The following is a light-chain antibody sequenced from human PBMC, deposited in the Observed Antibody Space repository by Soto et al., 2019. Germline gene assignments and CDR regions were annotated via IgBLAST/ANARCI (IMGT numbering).Light chain of an antibody. CDR3: QQYGGSWT. V-gene: IGKV3-20*01. CDR2: GAS. Sequence: EFVLTQSPGTLSLSPGERATLSCRASQTVRNNYLAWYQQKPGQAPRLLIHGASSRATGIPDRFSGSGSGTDFTLTISRLEPEDFAVYYCQQYGGSWTFGQGTKVDIK. CDR1: QTVRNNY. J-gene: IGKJ1*01.